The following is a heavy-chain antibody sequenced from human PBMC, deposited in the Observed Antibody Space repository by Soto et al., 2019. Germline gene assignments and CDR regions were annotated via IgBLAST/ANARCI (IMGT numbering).Heavy chain of an antibody. D-gene: IGHD1-26*01. CDR3: ARSEATGLDS. V-gene: IGHV4-4*02. CDR1: GGSMSSSNW. J-gene: IGHJ4*02. Sequence: QVQLQESGPGLVKPSGTLSLTCTVSGGSMSSSNWWNWVRQSPGKGLEWIGEAHHSGRTTYNPSLKSRVTISVDKSKNHSSLKLSSVTAAHTAVYYWARSEATGLDSWGQGPLVTVSS. CDR2: AHHSGRT.